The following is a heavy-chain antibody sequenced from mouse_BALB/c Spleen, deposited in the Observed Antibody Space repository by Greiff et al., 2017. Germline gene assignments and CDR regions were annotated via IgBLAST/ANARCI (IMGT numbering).Heavy chain of an antibody. V-gene: IGHV10-3*03. CDR3: VREGRYYAMDY. CDR2: IRSKSNNYAT. CDR1: GFTFNTYA. Sequence: EVMLVESGGGLVQPKGSLKLSCAASGFTFNTYAMHWVCQAPGKGLEWVARIRSKSNNYATYYADSVKDRFTISRDDSQSMLYLQMNNLKTEDTAMYYCVREGRYYAMDYWGQGTSVTVSS. J-gene: IGHJ4*01.